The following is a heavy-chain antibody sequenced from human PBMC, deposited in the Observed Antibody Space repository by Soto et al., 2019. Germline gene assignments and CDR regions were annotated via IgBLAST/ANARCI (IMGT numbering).Heavy chain of an antibody. J-gene: IGHJ4*02. CDR3: AGGNLARRNHLDF. CDR1: GYSLTNFA. V-gene: IGHV1-3*01. CDR2: INGGNGDT. Sequence: QVQLVQSETEVKKPGDSVRVSCRASGYSLTNFAMHWVRRAPGHRLEWMGWINGGNGDTRFSHEFQGRVAITRDTSANTAYMQLTSLRSEDTAVYYCAGGNLARRNHLDFWGQGTLAIVSS.